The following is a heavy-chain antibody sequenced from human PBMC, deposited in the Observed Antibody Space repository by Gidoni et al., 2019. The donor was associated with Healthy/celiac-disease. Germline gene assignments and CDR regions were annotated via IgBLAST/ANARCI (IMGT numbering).Heavy chain of an antibody. V-gene: IGHV3-21*01. CDR2: IRSSSSYI. J-gene: IGHJ4*02. Sequence: EVQLVESGGGLVKPGGSLRLSCAASGFIFSSYRMNWVRQAPGKGLEWVSSIRSSSSYIYYADSVKGRFTISRDNAKNSLYLQMNSLRAEDTAVYYCARDMHYYDSSGGYYFDFWGQGTLVTVSS. CDR1: GFIFSSYR. D-gene: IGHD3-22*01. CDR3: ARDMHYYDSSGGYYFDF.